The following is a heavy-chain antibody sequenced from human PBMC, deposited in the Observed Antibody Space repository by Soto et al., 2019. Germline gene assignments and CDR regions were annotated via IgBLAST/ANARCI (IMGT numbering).Heavy chain of an antibody. CDR2: IIPIFCTA. D-gene: IGHD2-2*01. Sequence: ASVKVSCKASGGTFSSYAISWVRQAPGQGLEWMGGIIPIFCTANYAQKFQGRVTITADESTSTAYMELSSLRSEDTAVYYCARAMEPGYCSSTSCSKGVYYYYGMDVWGQGTTVTVSS. CDR1: GGTFSSYA. V-gene: IGHV1-69*13. CDR3: ARAMEPGYCSSTSCSKGVYYYYGMDV. J-gene: IGHJ6*02.